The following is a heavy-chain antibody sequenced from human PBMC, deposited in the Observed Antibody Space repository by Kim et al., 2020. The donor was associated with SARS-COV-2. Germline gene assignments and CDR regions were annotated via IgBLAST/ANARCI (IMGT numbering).Heavy chain of an antibody. D-gene: IGHD2-21*02. J-gene: IGHJ4*02. CDR3: ARDLVLPSVVTALTTDY. CDR1: GFTFSSYS. CDR2: ISDTSSTI. V-gene: IGHV3-48*04. Sequence: GGSLRLSCAASGFTFSSYSMTWVRQAPGKGLEWLSYISDTSSTIYYADSVKGRFTISRDNAKNSLYLQMNSLRAEDTAVYYCARDLVLPSVVTALTTDYWGQGTLVTVSS.